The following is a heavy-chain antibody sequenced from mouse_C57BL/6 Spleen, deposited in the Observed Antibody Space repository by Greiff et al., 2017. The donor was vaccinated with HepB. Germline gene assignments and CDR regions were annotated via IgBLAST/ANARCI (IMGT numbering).Heavy chain of an antibody. CDR2: IDPSDSET. CDR1: GYTFTSYW. V-gene: IGHV1-52*01. CDR3: ARVYGSSPLYAMDY. Sequence: VQLQQPGAELVRPGSSVKLSCKASGYTFTSYWMHWVKQRPIQGLEWIGNIDPSDSETHYNQKFKDKATLTVDKSSSTAYMQLSSLTSEDSAVYYCARVYGSSPLYAMDYWGQGTSVTVSS. D-gene: IGHD1-1*01. J-gene: IGHJ4*01.